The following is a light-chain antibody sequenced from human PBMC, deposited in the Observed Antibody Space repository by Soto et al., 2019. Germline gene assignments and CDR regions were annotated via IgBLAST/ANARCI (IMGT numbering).Light chain of an antibody. Sequence: QSVLTQPRSVSGYPGQSVTISCTGTSSDVGGYNFVSWYQHHPGRAPKLIIHDVNKRPSGVPDRFSGSKSGNTASLTISGLQAEDEADYYCCSYAGTYTRGLFGGGTKLTVL. CDR3: CSYAGTYTRGL. V-gene: IGLV2-11*01. J-gene: IGLJ3*02. CDR2: DVN. CDR1: SSDVGGYNF.